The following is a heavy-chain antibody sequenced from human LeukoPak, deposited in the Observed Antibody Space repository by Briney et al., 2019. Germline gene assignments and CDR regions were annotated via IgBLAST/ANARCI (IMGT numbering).Heavy chain of an antibody. D-gene: IGHD2/OR15-2a*01. CDR1: GYTFTGYY. Sequence: ASVKVSCKASGYTFTGYYIHWVRQAPGQGPEWMGWINPNGSGTEYAQKFQGRVTVTGDTAINTAYMELRRLKSDDTAVYFCARDPYYTNSFDYWGQGTLVTVSS. CDR2: INPNGSGT. CDR3: ARDPYYTNSFDY. V-gene: IGHV1-2*02. J-gene: IGHJ4*02.